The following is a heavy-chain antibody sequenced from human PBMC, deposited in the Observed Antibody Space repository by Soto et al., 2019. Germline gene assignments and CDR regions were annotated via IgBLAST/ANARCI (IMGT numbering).Heavy chain of an antibody. Sequence: ASVKVSCKASGGAFSTSVINWVRQAPGQGLEWMGGISPMLGTAKNAQKFQGRVTISRDNSKNTLYLQMNSLRAEDTAVYYCARGLGGWIFPNRRGMGVWGQGTTVTVSS. D-gene: IGHD3-16*01. V-gene: IGHV1-69*10. CDR3: ARGLGGWIFPNRRGMGV. CDR2: ISPMLGTA. J-gene: IGHJ6*02. CDR1: GGAFSTSV.